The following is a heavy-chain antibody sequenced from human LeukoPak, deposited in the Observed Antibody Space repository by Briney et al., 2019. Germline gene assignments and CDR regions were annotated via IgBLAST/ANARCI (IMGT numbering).Heavy chain of an antibody. CDR2: INPSGGST. CDR3: ARDDPLDKISSGWGP. D-gene: IGHD6-19*01. Sequence: AXVKVSCKASGYSFISYYMHWVRQAPGQGLEWMGIINPSGGSTSYAQKFQGRVTMTRDTSTSTVYMELSSLRSEDTAVYYCARDDPLDKISSGWGPWGQGTLVTVSS. V-gene: IGHV1-46*01. CDR1: GYSFISYY. J-gene: IGHJ5*02.